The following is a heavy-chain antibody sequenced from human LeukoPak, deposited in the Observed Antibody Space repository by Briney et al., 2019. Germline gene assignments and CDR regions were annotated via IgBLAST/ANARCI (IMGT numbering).Heavy chain of an antibody. J-gene: IGHJ4*02. CDR3: AHITMVRGVIIRPAN. Sequence: KSSETLSLTCTVSGGSISSGGYYWSWIRQPPGKGLEWIGYIYHSGSTYYNPSLKSRVTISVDTSKNQFSLKLSSVTAADTAVYYCAHITMVRGVIIRPANWGQGTLVTVSS. D-gene: IGHD3-10*01. CDR1: GGSISSGGYY. CDR2: IYHSGST. V-gene: IGHV4-30-2*01.